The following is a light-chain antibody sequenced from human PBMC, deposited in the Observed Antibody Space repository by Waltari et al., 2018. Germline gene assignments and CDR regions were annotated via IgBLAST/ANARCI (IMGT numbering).Light chain of an antibody. Sequence: NFMLTQPHSVSESPGKTVTISCTRSSGYIASGYVQWYQLRPARCPPTVLYEPTPRPSGVPHRLSGSIDRSSNSASRTVSGLRTDDEADYYCQSYDNWTWVFGGGTKLTVL. J-gene: IGLJ3*02. V-gene: IGLV6-57*01. CDR3: QSYDNWTWV. CDR2: EPT. CDR1: SGYIASGY.